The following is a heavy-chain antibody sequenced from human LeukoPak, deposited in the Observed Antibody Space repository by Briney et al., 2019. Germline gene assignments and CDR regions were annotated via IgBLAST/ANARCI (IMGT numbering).Heavy chain of an antibody. J-gene: IGHJ4*02. V-gene: IGHV4-4*02. CDR1: GGSISSSNW. CDR2: IYHSGST. D-gene: IGHD3-10*01. Sequence: PSGTLSLTCAVSGGSISSSNWWSWVRQPPGKGLEWIGEIYHSGSTNYNPSLKSRVTISVDKSKNQFSLKLSSVTAADTAVYYCARDSGNYGSGSSFDYWGQGTLVTVSS. CDR3: ARDSGNYGSGSSFDY.